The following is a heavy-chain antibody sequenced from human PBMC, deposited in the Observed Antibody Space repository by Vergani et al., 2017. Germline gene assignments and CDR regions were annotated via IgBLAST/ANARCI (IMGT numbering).Heavy chain of an antibody. J-gene: IGHJ4*02. CDR1: GGSISSGGYY. D-gene: IGHD1-7*01. CDR2: IYYSGST. V-gene: IGHV4-31*03. CDR3: ARGGWNYEIGPTIYYFDY. Sequence: QVQLQESGPGLVKPSQTLSLTCTVSGGSISSGGYYWCWIRQHPGKGLEWIGYIYYSGSTYYNPSLKSRVTISVDTSKNQFSLKLSSVTAADTAVYYCARGGWNYEIGPTIYYFDYWGQGTLVTVSS.